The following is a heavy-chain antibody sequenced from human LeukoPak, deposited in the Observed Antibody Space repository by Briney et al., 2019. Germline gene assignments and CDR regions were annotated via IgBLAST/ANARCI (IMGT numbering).Heavy chain of an antibody. Sequence: SETLSLTCTVSGGSISSYYWSWIRQPPGKGLEWIGYIYYSGSTNYNPSLKSRVTISVDTSKNQFSLKLSSVTAADTAVYYCAREDGSSWSVDYWGQGTLVTVSS. J-gene: IGHJ4*02. CDR3: AREDGSSWSVDY. V-gene: IGHV4-59*01. CDR2: IYYSGST. D-gene: IGHD6-13*01. CDR1: GGSISSYY.